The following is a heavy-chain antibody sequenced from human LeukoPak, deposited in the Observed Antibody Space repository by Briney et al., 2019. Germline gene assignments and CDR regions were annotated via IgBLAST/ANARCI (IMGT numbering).Heavy chain of an antibody. CDR2: INSGSTYT. J-gene: IGHJ4*02. CDR1: GFTFSSYM. V-gene: IGHV3-21*04. D-gene: IGHD3-3*01. CDR3: VKAWSD. Sequence: PGGSLRLSCAASGFTFSSYMMNWVRQAPGKGLEWVSSINSGSTYTYYTESVKGRFSISRDNAKNSLFLQMNSLRAEDTALYYCVKAWSDWGQGTLVTVSS.